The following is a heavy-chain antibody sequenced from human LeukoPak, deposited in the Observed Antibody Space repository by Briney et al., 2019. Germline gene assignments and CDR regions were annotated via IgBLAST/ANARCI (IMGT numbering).Heavy chain of an antibody. CDR2: IYYSGST. CDR1: GGSISSYY. J-gene: IGHJ5*02. CDR3: ARGMTHSSSWYGWFDP. V-gene: IGHV4-59*01. Sequence: SETLSLTCTVSGGSISSYYWSWIRQPPGTGLEWIGYIYYSGSTNYNPSLKSRVTISVDASKNQFSLKLSSVTAADTAVYYCARGMTHSSSWYGWFDPWGQGTLVTVSS. D-gene: IGHD6-13*01.